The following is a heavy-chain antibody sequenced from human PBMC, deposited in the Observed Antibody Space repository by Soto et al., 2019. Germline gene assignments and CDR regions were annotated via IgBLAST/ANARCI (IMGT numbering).Heavy chain of an antibody. Sequence: GGSLRLSCAASGFTVSSNYMSWVRQAPGKGLEWVSVIYSGGSTYYADSVKGRFTISRDNSKNTLYLQMNSLRAEDTAVYYCARAYYDFWSGYGNYYYYYMDVWGKGTTVTVSS. CDR1: GFTVSSNY. V-gene: IGHV3-66*01. CDR2: IYSGGST. CDR3: ARAYYDFWSGYGNYYYYYMDV. D-gene: IGHD3-3*01. J-gene: IGHJ6*03.